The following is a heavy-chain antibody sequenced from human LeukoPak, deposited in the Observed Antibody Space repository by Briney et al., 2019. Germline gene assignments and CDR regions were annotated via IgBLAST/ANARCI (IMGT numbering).Heavy chain of an antibody. CDR1: GGSISSSNW. CDR2: IYHSGST. CDR3: ARDHDDSSGYYLDY. V-gene: IGHV4-4*02. Sequence: SGTLSLTCAVSGGSISSSNWWSWVRQPPGKGLEWIGEIYHSGSTNYNPSLKSRVTISVDKSKNQFSLKLSSVTAADTAVYYCARDHDDSSGYYLDYWGQGTLVTVSS. J-gene: IGHJ4*02. D-gene: IGHD3-22*01.